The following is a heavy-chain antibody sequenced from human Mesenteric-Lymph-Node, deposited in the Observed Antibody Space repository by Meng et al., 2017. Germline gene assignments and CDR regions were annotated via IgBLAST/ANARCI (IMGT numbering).Heavy chain of an antibody. CDR3: ARDWGTYCSSTSCYAGDY. CDR2: ISYDGSNK. Sequence: GESLKISCAASGFTFSSYAMHWVRQAPGKGLEWVAVISYDGSNKYYADSVKGRFTISRDNSKNTLYLQMNSLRAEDTAVYYCARDWGTYCSSTSCYAGDYWGQGTLVTVSS. D-gene: IGHD2-2*01. CDR1: GFTFSSYA. J-gene: IGHJ4*02. V-gene: IGHV3-30*04.